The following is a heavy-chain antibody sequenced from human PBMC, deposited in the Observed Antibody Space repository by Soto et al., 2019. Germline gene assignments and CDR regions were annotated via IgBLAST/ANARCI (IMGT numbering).Heavy chain of an antibody. Sequence: GESLKISCKGSGYSFTSYWIGWVRQMPGKGLEWMGIIYPGDSDTRYSPSFQGQVTISADKSISTAYLQWSSLKASDTAMYYCARTLPSVFGVVTHSYYYYYGMDVWGQGTTVTVSS. J-gene: IGHJ6*02. V-gene: IGHV5-51*01. D-gene: IGHD3-3*01. CDR1: GYSFTSYW. CDR3: ARTLPSVFGVVTHSYYYYYGMDV. CDR2: IYPGDSDT.